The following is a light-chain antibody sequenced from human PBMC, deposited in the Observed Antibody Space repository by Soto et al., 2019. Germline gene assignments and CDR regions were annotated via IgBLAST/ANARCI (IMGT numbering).Light chain of an antibody. Sequence: QSALTQPASVSGSPGQSITISCTGTSSDVGSYNLVSWYQQHPGKAPKLMIYEGSKRPSGVSNRFSGSKSGNTASLTISGLQAEDEADYYCCSYAGSCSVVFGGGTKLTVL. J-gene: IGLJ2*01. V-gene: IGLV2-23*01. CDR3: CSYAGSCSVV. CDR1: SSDVGSYNL. CDR2: EGS.